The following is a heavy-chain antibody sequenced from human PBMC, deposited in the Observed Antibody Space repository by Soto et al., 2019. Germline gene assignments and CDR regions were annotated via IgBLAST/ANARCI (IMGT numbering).Heavy chain of an antibody. CDR1: GGSMIGYY. D-gene: IGHD6-13*01. CDR2: TYYSGST. Sequence: PSETLSLTCTVSGGSMIGYYWNWMGQPPGKGLQWIGYTYYSGSTTYNPSLKSRVTISVDSSKNQFPLKLDSVTPADTAVYYCARVRGTAGKRYFDYWGPGTLVTVSS. CDR3: ARVRGTAGKRYFDY. V-gene: IGHV4-59*01. J-gene: IGHJ4*02.